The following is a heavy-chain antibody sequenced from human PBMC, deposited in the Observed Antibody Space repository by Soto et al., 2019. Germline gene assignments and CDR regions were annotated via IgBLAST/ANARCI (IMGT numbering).Heavy chain of an antibody. J-gene: IGHJ4*02. V-gene: IGHV1-18*01. CDR2: ISPYNGNT. D-gene: IGHD2-2*01. CDR1: GYTFTKYA. CDR3: AREDSCSSTSCFRR. Sequence: QVHLVQSGGEVQKPGASVKLSCKTSGYTFTKYAIIWVRQAPGQGLEWLGWISPYNGNTHRAQKSQDRSNMTTDTYTTTVYMELRSLRSDDTAIYFCAREDSCSSTSCFRRWGQATLVTVSS.